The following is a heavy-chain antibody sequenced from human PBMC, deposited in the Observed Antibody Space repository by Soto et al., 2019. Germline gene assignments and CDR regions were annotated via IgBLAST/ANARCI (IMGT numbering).Heavy chain of an antibody. CDR3: ARGPEYYYGGSGYVDY. CDR2: INHGGST. CDR1: GGSFSGYY. V-gene: IGHV4-34*01. Sequence: SETLSLTCAVYGGSFSGYYWSWIRQPPGKGLEWIGEINHGGSTNYNPSLKSRVTMSLDTSKNQFSLKLTSVTAADTSVYYCARGPEYYYGGSGYVDYWGRGTLVTVSS. D-gene: IGHD3-22*01. J-gene: IGHJ4*02.